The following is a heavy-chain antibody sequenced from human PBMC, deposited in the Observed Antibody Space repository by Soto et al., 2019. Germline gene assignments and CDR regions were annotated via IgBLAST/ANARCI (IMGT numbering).Heavy chain of an antibody. D-gene: IGHD3-3*01. CDR3: ARVIYRTIFGVVTTEYNWFDP. Sequence: QVQLQESGPGLVKPSQTLSLTCTVSGGSTSSGDYYWSWIRQPPGKGLEWIGYVYYSGTAYYNPSIKSRVIISVETSKNQFSLRLSSVTAADTAVYYCARVIYRTIFGVVTTEYNWFDPWGQGTLVTVSS. CDR1: GGSTSSGDYY. V-gene: IGHV4-30-4*01. J-gene: IGHJ5*02. CDR2: VYYSGTA.